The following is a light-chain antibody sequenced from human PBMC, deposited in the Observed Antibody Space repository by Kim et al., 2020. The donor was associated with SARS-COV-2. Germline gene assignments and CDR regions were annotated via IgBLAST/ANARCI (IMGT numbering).Light chain of an antibody. CDR3: QQYDTTKLT. CDR2: GAS. J-gene: IGKJ5*01. V-gene: IGKV3-20*01. Sequence: EIVLTQSPGTLSLSPGERATLSCRASQSVSSSYLAWYQQKPGQAPRLLIYGASSRATGIPDRFSGSGSGTVFTLTISRREPEDFSVYYCQQYDTTKLTFGQGTRLEIK. CDR1: QSVSSSY.